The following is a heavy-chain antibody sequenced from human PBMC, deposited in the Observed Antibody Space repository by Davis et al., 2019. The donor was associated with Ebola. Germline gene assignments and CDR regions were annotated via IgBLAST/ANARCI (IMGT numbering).Heavy chain of an antibody. Sequence: ASVKVSCKASGYTFTGYYMHWVRQAPGQGLEWMGWINPNSGGTNYAQKFQGRVTMTRDTSISTAYMELSRLRSDDTAVYYCARDYYYDSSGYEGYFQHWGQGTLVTVSS. V-gene: IGHV1-2*02. J-gene: IGHJ1*01. CDR3: ARDYYYDSSGYEGYFQH. CDR2: INPNSGGT. CDR1: GYTFTGYY. D-gene: IGHD3-22*01.